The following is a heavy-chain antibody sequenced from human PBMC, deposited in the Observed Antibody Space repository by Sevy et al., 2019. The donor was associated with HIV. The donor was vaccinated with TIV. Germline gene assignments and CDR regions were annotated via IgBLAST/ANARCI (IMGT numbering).Heavy chain of an antibody. CDR2: ISGGDDST. CDR3: AKFGDYYDSGGYYWYFDF. V-gene: IGHV3-23*01. Sequence: GGSLRLSCAASGFIFSDYAMSWVRQAPGKGLEWVSSISGGDDSTYYADSVKGRFTLSRDNSNNTLYLKMNTLRAEDTALYYCAKFGDYYDSGGYYWYFDFWGRGTLVTVSS. J-gene: IGHJ2*01. D-gene: IGHD3-22*01. CDR1: GFIFSDYA.